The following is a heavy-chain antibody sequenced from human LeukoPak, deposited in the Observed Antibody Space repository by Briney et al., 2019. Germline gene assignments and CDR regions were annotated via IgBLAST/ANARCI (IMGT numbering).Heavy chain of an antibody. V-gene: IGHV3-7*01. D-gene: IGHD3-3*01. CDR1: GFTFSNSW. Sequence: GGSLRLSCLASGFTFSNSWMTWVRQAPGRGLEWVANIKEDGSDKQYVDSVRGRFTISRDNAKNSVSLQMDGLRAEDTAVYHCLRESDVLGGPGIGRPLELWGKGTPVTVFS. J-gene: IGHJ6*03. CDR3: LRESDVLGGPGIGRPLEL. CDR2: IKEDGSDK.